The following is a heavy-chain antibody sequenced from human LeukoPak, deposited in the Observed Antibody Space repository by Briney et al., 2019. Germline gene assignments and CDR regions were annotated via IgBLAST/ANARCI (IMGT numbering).Heavy chain of an antibody. J-gene: IGHJ6*03. V-gene: IGHV1-2*02. CDR3: ARDKRVGYYYYYMDV. Sequence: ASVKVSCKASGYTFTGYYMHWVRQAPGQGLEWMGWINPNSGGTNYAQKFQGRVTMTRDTSISTAYMELSRLRSDDTAVYYCARDKRVGYYYYYMDVWGQGTMVTVSS. D-gene: IGHD1-26*01. CDR2: INPNSGGT. CDR1: GYTFTGYY.